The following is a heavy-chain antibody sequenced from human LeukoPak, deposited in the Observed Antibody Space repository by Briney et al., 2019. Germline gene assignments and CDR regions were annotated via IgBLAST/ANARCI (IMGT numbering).Heavy chain of an antibody. CDR2: IYSGGST. CDR1: GFTVSSNY. D-gene: IGHD3-3*01. V-gene: IGHV3-53*01. CDR3: ARDVWSGSSRFDP. Sequence: GGSLRLSCAASGFTVSSNYMSWVRQAPGKGLEWVSVIYSGGSTYYADSVKGRFTISRDNSKNTLYLQMNSLRAEDTAVYYCARDVWSGSSRFDPWGQGTLVTVSS. J-gene: IGHJ5*02.